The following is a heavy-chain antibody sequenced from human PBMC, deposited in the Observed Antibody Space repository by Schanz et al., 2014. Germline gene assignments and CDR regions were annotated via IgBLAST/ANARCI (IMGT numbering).Heavy chain of an antibody. CDR2: ISSGGGST. CDR3: VRDSFFAFDY. CDR1: GFTFSSYS. Sequence: VQLVESGGGLVQPGGSLRLSCAASGFTFSSYSMNWVRQAPGKGLEWVSSISSGGGSTYYADSVKGRFTMSRDNAKNSVFLQMNSLRAEDTAVYYCVRDSFFAFDYWGQGTLVTVSS. D-gene: IGHD3-3*01. V-gene: IGHV3-48*01. J-gene: IGHJ4*02.